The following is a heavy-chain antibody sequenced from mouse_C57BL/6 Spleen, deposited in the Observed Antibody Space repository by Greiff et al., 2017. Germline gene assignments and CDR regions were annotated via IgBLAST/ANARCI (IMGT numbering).Heavy chain of an antibody. CDR1: GYAFSSSW. Sequence: VQLQQSGPELVKPGASVKISCKASGYAFSSSWMNWVKQRPGKGLEWIGRIYPGDGDTNYNGKFKGKATLTADKSSSTAYMQLSSQTSEDSAVYFCARNYYAMDYWGQGTSVTVSS. CDR2: IYPGDGDT. V-gene: IGHV1-82*01. CDR3: ARNYYAMDY. J-gene: IGHJ4*01.